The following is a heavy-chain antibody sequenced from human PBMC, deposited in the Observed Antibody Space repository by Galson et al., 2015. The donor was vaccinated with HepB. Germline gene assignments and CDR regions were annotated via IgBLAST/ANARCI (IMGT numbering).Heavy chain of an antibody. J-gene: IGHJ4*02. CDR3: ARHRRDYYGSGSYPIFDY. D-gene: IGHD3-10*01. V-gene: IGHV3-23*01. CDR2: ISGSGGST. Sequence: LRLSCAASGFTFSSYAMSWVRQAPGKGLEWVSAISGSGGSTYYADSVKGRFTISRDNSKNTLYLQMNSLRAEDTAVYYCARHRRDYYGSGSYPIFDYWGQGTLVTVSS. CDR1: GFTFSSYA.